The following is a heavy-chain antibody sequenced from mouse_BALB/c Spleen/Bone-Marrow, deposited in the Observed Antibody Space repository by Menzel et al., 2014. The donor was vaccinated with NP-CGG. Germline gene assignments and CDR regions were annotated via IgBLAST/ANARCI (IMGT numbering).Heavy chain of an antibody. CDR2: IDPANGNT. D-gene: IGHD2-4*01. CDR3: ATKITDWYFDV. J-gene: IGHJ1*01. V-gene: IGHV14-3*02. Sequence: VQLQQPGAELVKPGASVKLSCTASGFNIKDTYMHWVKQRPEQGLEWIGRIDPANGNTKYDPKFQGKATITADTSSNTAYLQLSSLTSEYTAVYYCATKITDWYFDVWGAGTTVTVSS. CDR1: GFNIKDTY.